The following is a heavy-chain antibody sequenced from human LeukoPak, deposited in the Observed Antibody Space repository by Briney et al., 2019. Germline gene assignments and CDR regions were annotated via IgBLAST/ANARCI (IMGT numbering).Heavy chain of an antibody. J-gene: IGHJ6*02. CDR3: ARAFNYGGNSAYYYGMDV. CDR1: GLTFDDYG. D-gene: IGHD4-23*01. V-gene: IGHV3-20*01. Sequence: GGSLRLSCAASGLTFDDYGMSWVRQAPGKGLEWVSGINWNGGSTGYADSVKGRFTISRDDAKNSLYLQMNSLRAEDTALYHCARAFNYGGNSAYYYGMDVWGQGTTVTVSS. CDR2: INWNGGST.